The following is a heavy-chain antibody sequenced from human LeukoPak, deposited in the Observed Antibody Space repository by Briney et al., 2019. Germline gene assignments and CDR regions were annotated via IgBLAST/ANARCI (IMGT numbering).Heavy chain of an antibody. CDR3: AKKRQWFRTDD. J-gene: IGHJ4*02. CDR1: GLTFMNYW. D-gene: IGHD3-22*01. Sequence: GGSQSLFYAASGLTFMNYWMGWVRQAPGKGLEWVANTKQDETEKHYADSVKGRFTISRDNAQNSLYLQMNSLRAEDTAVYFWAKKRQWFRTDDWRQGTVVTVSS. V-gene: IGHV3-7*02. CDR2: TKQDETEK.